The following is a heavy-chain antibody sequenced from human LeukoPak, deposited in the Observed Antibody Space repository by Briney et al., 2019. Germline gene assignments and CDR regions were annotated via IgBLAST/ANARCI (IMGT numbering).Heavy chain of an antibody. V-gene: IGHV3-23*01. Sequence: GGSLRLSCAASGFTFSSYAMSWVRQAPGKGLEWVSAISGSGGSTYYADSVKGRFTISRDNSKNKLYLQMNSLRAEDTAVYYCAKSYCGGDCYRPWGSFDIWGQGTMVTVSS. CDR1: GFTFSSYA. CDR3: AKSYCGGDCYRPWGSFDI. D-gene: IGHD2-21*02. J-gene: IGHJ3*02. CDR2: ISGSGGST.